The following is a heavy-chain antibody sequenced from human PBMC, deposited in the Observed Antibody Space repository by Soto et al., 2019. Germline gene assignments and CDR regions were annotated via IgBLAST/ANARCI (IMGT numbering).Heavy chain of an antibody. D-gene: IGHD6-19*01. CDR2: IYSGGST. Sequence: GGSLRLSCAASGFTFSNAWMSWVRQAPGKGLEWVSVIYSGGSTYYADSVKGRFTISRDNSKNTLYLQMNSLRAEDTAVYYCARDRIAVAGNPEYFQHWGQGTLVTVSS. CDR1: GFTFSNAW. CDR3: ARDRIAVAGNPEYFQH. V-gene: IGHV3-66*01. J-gene: IGHJ1*01.